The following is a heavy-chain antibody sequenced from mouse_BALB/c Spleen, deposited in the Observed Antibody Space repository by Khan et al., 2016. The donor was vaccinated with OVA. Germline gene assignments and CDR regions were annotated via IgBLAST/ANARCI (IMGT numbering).Heavy chain of an antibody. D-gene: IGHD1-2*01. J-gene: IGHJ3*01. CDR1: GYTFTDYY. Sequence: VQLQESGAELARPGASVKLSCKASGYTFTDYYINWVKQRTGQGLEWIGEISPGSGDTYYNEKFKGKATLTAEQSSSTVYMQLSSLTAEASAVYFCARRNYFGYTFAYWGQGTLVTVSA. CDR3: ARRNYFGYTFAY. CDR2: ISPGSGDT. V-gene: IGHV1-77*01.